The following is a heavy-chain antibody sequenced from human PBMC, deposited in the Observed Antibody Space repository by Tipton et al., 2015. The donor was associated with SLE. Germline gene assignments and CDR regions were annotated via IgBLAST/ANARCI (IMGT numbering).Heavy chain of an antibody. D-gene: IGHD1-26*01. V-gene: IGHV3-23*03. CDR1: GFTFSSYA. CDR3: AKGKGGELRYFDY. Sequence: SLRLSCAASGFTFSSYAMSWVRQAPGKGLEWVSVIYSGGSTYYADSVKGRFTISRDNSKNTLYLQMNSLRAEDTAVYYCAKGKGGELRYFDYGGQGTLVTVSS. CDR2: IYSGGST. J-gene: IGHJ4*02.